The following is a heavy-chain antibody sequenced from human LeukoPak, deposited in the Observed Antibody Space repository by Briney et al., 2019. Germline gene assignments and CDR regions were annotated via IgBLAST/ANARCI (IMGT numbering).Heavy chain of an antibody. CDR2: ISSSGGST. CDR3: ARPDCSSTSCYFRPFDY. D-gene: IGHD2-2*01. CDR1: GFTFSSYA. Sequence: GGSLRLSCAASGFTFSSYAMSWVRQAPGKGLEWVSGISSSGGSTVYADSVKGRLTISRDNFRNTVFLQMNSLRAEDTAVYYCARPDCSSTSCYFRPFDYWGQGTLVTVSS. J-gene: IGHJ4*02. V-gene: IGHV3-23*01.